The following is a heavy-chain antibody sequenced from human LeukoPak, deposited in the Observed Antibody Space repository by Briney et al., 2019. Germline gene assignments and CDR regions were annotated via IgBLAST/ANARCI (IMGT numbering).Heavy chain of an antibody. V-gene: IGHV4-39*02. CDR3: ARPLGYCSGGSCYGDAFDI. CDR2: IHYSGRT. CDR1: GGPISSSSYY. J-gene: IGHJ3*02. D-gene: IGHD2-15*01. Sequence: PSETLSLTCTVSGGPISSSSYYWGWIRQPPGKRLEWIGSIHYSGRTYDNPSLKSRVTISLDTSKNHSSLKLSSVTAADTAVYYCARPLGYCSGGSCYGDAFDIWGQGTMVTVSS.